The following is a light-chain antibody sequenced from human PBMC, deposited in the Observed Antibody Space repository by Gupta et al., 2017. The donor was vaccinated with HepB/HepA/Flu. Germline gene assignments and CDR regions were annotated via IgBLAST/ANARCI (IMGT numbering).Light chain of an antibody. CDR3: HQRSSWPPE. CDR2: DAS. Sequence: IVLTQSPATLSLSIGERATLSCSASQSVTRNLAWSQQKPGQAPRLLIYDASIGAAGIPARFSGSVSGTDFTLTISSLEPEDFAVYYCHQRSSWPPEVGPGTKVDIK. CDR1: QSVTRN. J-gene: IGKJ3*01. V-gene: IGKV3-11*01.